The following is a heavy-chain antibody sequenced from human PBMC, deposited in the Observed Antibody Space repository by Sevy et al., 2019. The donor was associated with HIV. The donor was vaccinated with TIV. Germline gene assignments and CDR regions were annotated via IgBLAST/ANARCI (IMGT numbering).Heavy chain of an antibody. D-gene: IGHD6-19*01. CDR3: ASVQGYSSGWYLDY. CDR2: ISYDGSNK. CDR1: GFTFSSYA. V-gene: IGHV3-30-3*01. J-gene: IGHJ4*02. Sequence: QLGGSLRLSCAASGFTFSSYAMHWVRQAPGKGLEWVAVISYDGSNKYYADSVKGRFTISRDNSKNTLYLQMNSLRAEDTAVYYCASVQGYSSGWYLDYWGQGTLVTVSS.